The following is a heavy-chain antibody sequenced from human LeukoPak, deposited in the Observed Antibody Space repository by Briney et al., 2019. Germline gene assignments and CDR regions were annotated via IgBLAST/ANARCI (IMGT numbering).Heavy chain of an antibody. J-gene: IGHJ6*03. CDR1: GFTVSTNY. CDR2: IYSGGST. V-gene: IGHV3-53*01. Sequence: GGSLRLSCAASGFTVSTNYMSWVRQAPGKGLEWVSVIYSGGSTYYADSVKGRFTISRDNSKNTLYLQMNSLRAEDTAVYYCARERPGMDYMDVWGKGTTVTVSS. CDR3: ARERPGMDYMDV.